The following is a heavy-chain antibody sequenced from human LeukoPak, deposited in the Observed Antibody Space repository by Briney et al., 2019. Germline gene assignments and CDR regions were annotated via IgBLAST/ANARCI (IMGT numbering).Heavy chain of an antibody. D-gene: IGHD3-10*01. J-gene: IGHJ5*02. V-gene: IGHV1-8*01. CDR3: ARGPAKETKYYYGSGSYYNGFFDP. CDR1: GYTFTSYD. CDR2: MNPNSGNT. Sequence: ASVKVSCKASGYTFTSYDINWVRQATGQGLEWMGWMNPNSGNTGYAQKFQGRVTMTRNTSISTAYMELSSLRSEDTAVYYCARGPAKETKYYYGSGSYYNGFFDPWGQGTLVTVSS.